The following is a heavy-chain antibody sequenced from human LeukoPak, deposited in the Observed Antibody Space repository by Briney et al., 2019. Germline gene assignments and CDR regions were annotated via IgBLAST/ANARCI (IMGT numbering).Heavy chain of an antibody. V-gene: IGHV4-38-2*01. CDR2: IYHSGST. CDR1: GYSIGSGYY. CDR3: ASEPPRYCSSTSCYEQH. Sequence: PSETLSLTCAVSGYSIGSGYYWGWIRQPPGKGLEWIGSIYHSGSTYYNPSLKSRVTISVDTSKNQFSLKLSSVTAADTAVYYCASEPPRYCSSTSCYEQHWGQGTLVTVSS. J-gene: IGHJ4*02. D-gene: IGHD2-2*01.